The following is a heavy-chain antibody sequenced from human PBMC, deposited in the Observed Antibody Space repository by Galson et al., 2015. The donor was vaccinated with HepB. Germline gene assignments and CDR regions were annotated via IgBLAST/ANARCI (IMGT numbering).Heavy chain of an antibody. CDR3: ARNLGGSRVNAFDI. Sequence: SLRLSCAASGFTLSTYGMHWVRQAPGKGLEWVAVIWPAGNEKYYADSVKGRFTISRDKSKNTQYLQMNSPRAEDTAVYYCARNLGGSRVNAFDIWGQGTIVTVTS. CDR2: IWPAGNEK. J-gene: IGHJ3*02. V-gene: IGHV3-33*01. D-gene: IGHD3-16*01. CDR1: GFTLSTYG.